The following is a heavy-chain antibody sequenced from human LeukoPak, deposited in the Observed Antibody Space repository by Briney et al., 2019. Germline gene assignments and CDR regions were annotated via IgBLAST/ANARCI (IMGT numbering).Heavy chain of an antibody. D-gene: IGHD2-2*01. CDR3: ARAGWDSTGPNTPWFDP. Sequence: VASVKVSCKASGYTFTGYYMHWVRQAPGQGLEWMGWINPNSGGTNYAQKFQGRVTMTRDTSISTAYMELSRLRSDDTAVYYCARAGWDSTGPNTPWFDPWGQGTLVTVSS. CDR2: INPNSGGT. V-gene: IGHV1-2*02. J-gene: IGHJ5*02. CDR1: GYTFTGYY.